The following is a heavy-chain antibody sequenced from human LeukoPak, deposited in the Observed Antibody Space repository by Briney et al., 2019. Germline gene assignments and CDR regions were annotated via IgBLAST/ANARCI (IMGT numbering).Heavy chain of an antibody. Sequence: SVKVSCKASGGTFSSYAISWVRQAPGQGLEWMGGIIPIFGTANYAQRFQGRVTITADKSTSTAYMELSSLRSEDTAVYYCARGDILTGYRYYFDYWGQGTLVTVSS. J-gene: IGHJ4*02. CDR2: IIPIFGTA. CDR1: GGTFSSYA. D-gene: IGHD3-9*01. CDR3: ARGDILTGYRYYFDY. V-gene: IGHV1-69*06.